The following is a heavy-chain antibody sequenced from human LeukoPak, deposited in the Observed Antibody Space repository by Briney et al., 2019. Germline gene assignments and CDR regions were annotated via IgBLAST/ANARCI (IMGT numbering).Heavy chain of an antibody. CDR2: IYYSGST. CDR1: GGTISSYY. Sequence: SETLSLTCTVSGGTISSYYWSWIRQPPGKGLEWIGYIYYSGSTNYNPSLKSRVTISVDTSKNQFSLKLSSVPAADTAVEYCARGSGSGYYWEGELPTPYYLDYWGRGTLVTVSS. CDR3: ARGSGSGYYWEGELPTPYYLDY. J-gene: IGHJ4*02. D-gene: IGHD3-3*01. V-gene: IGHV4-59*01.